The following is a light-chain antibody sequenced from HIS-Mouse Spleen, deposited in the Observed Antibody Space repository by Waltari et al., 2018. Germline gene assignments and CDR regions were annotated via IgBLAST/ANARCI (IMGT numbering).Light chain of an antibody. CDR3: CSYAGSSTLV. V-gene: IGLV2-23*01. J-gene: IGLJ2*01. CDR2: EGS. CDR1: SSDVGSYNL. Sequence: QSALTQPASVSGSPGQSITISCTGTSSDVGSYNLVSWYQQHPGKAPKLVIYEGSKRTAGVSNRFSGSKSGNTASLTISGIQAEDEADYYCCSYAGSSTLVFGGGTKLTVL.